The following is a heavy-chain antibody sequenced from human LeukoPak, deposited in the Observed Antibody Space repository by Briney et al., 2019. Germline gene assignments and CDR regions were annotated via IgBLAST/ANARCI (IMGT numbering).Heavy chain of an antibody. V-gene: IGHV3-21*01. D-gene: IGHD6-13*01. J-gene: IGHJ1*01. CDR3: ARDWPTIAAAGTIPEYFQH. Sequence: GGSLRLSCAASGFTFSHYSMNWVRQAPGKGLEWVSSISSSSSYIYYADSVKGRFTISRDNAKNSLYLQMNSLRAEDTAVYYCARDWPTIAAAGTIPEYFQHWGQGTLVTVSS. CDR2: ISSSSSYI. CDR1: GFTFSHYS.